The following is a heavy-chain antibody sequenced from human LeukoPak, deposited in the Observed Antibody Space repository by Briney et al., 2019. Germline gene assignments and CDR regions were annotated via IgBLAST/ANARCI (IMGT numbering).Heavy chain of an antibody. V-gene: IGHV3-21*01. Sequence: PGGSLRLSCAASGFPFVTYPMNWVRQAPGKGLEWVASISSSNSFKNYADSVKGRFTISRDNAQNSLYLQMSSLRAEDTGLYYCATMGEQWLLKDIWGQGTMVIVSS. D-gene: IGHD6-19*01. CDR1: GFPFVTYP. CDR3: ATMGEQWLLKDI. J-gene: IGHJ3*02. CDR2: ISSSNSFK.